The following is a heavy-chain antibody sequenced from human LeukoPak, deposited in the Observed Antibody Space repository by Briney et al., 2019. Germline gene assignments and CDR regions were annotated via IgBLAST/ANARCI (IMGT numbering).Heavy chain of an antibody. D-gene: IGHD6-19*01. CDR1: GFTFSSYS. CDR2: ISSSSSHI. CDR3: VRVSSGRFDY. Sequence: PGGSLRLSCAASGFTFSSYSMNWVRQAPGKGLEWVSSISSSSSHIYYADSVKGRITISRDNAKNSLYLQMNSLRAEDTAVYYCVRVSSGRFDYWGQGTLVTVSS. V-gene: IGHV3-21*01. J-gene: IGHJ4*02.